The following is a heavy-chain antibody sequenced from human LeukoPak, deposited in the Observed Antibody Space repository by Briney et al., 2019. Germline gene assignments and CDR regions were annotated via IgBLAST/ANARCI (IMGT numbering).Heavy chain of an antibody. J-gene: IGHJ6*04. CDR1: GFSFRNYA. CDR3: AKGTTDYGSGYGMDV. Sequence: GGSLRLSCAASGFSFRNYAMNWVRQAPGKGLECVSAISGISTGGGGTFYADSVKGRFTISRDNSNNMSYLQMNSLRAEDTAVYYCAKGTTDYGSGYGMDVWGKGTTVTVSS. V-gene: IGHV3-23*01. CDR2: ISGISTGGGGT. D-gene: IGHD3-10*01.